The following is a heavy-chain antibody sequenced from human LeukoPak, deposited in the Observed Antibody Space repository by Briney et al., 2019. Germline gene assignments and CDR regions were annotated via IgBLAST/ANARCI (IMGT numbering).Heavy chain of an antibody. CDR3: AKDRTRWAFDY. D-gene: IGHD5-24*01. V-gene: IGHV3-23*01. J-gene: IGHJ4*02. CDR1: GFTFSNYG. Sequence: PGGSLRLSCAASGFTFSNYGMSWVRQARGKGLEWVSSITVSTGITYYADSVKGRFTISRDNSKNTLYLQMNSLRAEDTAVYYCAKDRTRWAFDYWGQGTLVSVSS. CDR2: ITVSTGIT.